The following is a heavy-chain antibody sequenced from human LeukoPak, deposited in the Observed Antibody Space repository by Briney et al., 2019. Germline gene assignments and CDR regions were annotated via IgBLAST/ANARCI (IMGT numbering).Heavy chain of an antibody. Sequence: SETLSLTCNVSGGSISDNDYSWVWIRQPPGKGLEWMGCIHYSGTTYSNPSLKSRISISVDTSKSQFSLKLRSVTAADTAVYYCARRYYFVSGSYYPFDFWGQGTLVTVSS. V-gene: IGHV4-39*01. CDR1: GGSISDNDYS. D-gene: IGHD3-10*01. CDR3: ARRYYFVSGSYYPFDF. J-gene: IGHJ4*02. CDR2: IHYSGTT.